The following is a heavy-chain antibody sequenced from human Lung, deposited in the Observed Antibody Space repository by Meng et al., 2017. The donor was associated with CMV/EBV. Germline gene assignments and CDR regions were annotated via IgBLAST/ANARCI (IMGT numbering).Heavy chain of an antibody. D-gene: IGHD2-2*01. V-gene: IGHV3-9*01. CDR3: AKADIVVVPAGAFDI. CDR2: ISWNSGSI. J-gene: IGHJ3*02. CDR1: GFTFDDYA. Sequence: SLRLXXAASGFTFDDYAMHWVRQAPGKGLEWVSGISWNSGSIGYADSVKGRFTISRDNAKNSLYLQMNRLRAEDTALYYCAKADIVVVPAGAFDIWGQGTMVXVSS.